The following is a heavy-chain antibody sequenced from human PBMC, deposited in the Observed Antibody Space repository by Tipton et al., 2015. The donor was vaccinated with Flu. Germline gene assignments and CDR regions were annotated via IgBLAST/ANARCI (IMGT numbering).Heavy chain of an antibody. CDR3: ARRKGDGFNYYIFDY. CDR2: IYPGDSNTN. CDR1: GYTFSSYW. J-gene: IGHJ4*02. Sequence: QSGAEVKKPGESLKISCKGSGYTFSSYWVAWVRQIPGKGLEWMGIIYPGDSNTNRYSPSFQGQVTISVDMSVDTAYLQWSSLKASDTAMYYCARRKGDGFNYYIFDYWGQGTLVTVSS. V-gene: IGHV5-51*03. D-gene: IGHD5-24*01.